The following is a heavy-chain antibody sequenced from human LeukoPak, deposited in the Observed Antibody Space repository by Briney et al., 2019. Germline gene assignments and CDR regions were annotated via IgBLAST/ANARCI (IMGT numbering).Heavy chain of an antibody. CDR1: GFTFSSYA. Sequence: GGSLRLSCAASGFTFSSYAMSRVRQAPGKGLERVSTISGSGGSTYYADSVKGRFTISRDNSKNTLWLQMNSLRAEDTAVYYCAKGAYNSGWYVDFDYWGQGTLVTVSS. V-gene: IGHV3-23*01. CDR3: AKGAYNSGWYVDFDY. J-gene: IGHJ4*02. CDR2: ISGSGGST. D-gene: IGHD6-19*01.